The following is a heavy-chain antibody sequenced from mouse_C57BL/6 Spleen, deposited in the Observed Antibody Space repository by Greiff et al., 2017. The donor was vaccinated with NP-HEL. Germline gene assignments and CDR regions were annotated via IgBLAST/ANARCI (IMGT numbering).Heavy chain of an antibody. Sequence: VQLQQSGAELVRPGASVKLSCKASGYTFTDYYINWVKQRPGQGLEWIARIYPGSGNTYYNEKFKGKATLTAEKSSSTAYMQLSSLTSEDSAVYFCAREDDYDDWFAYWGQGTLVTVSA. CDR2: IYPGSGNT. V-gene: IGHV1-76*01. CDR1: GYTFTDYY. CDR3: AREDDYDDWFAY. J-gene: IGHJ3*01. D-gene: IGHD2-4*01.